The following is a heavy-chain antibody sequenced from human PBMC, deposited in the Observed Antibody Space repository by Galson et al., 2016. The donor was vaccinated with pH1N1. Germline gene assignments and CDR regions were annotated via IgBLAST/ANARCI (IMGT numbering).Heavy chain of an antibody. CDR2: IWYDGSNK. CDR1: GFTFDTFG. V-gene: IGHV3-30*02. D-gene: IGHD1-1*01. Sequence: SLRLSCAASGFTFDTFGMTWVRQAPGKGLESVAFIWYDGSNKYYGDSVKGRFTISRDNSKNTLHLQMNSLRSEDTAVYYCAKEGYREVTSGAPFDYWGQGTLVAVSS. J-gene: IGHJ4*02. CDR3: AKEGYREVTSGAPFDY.